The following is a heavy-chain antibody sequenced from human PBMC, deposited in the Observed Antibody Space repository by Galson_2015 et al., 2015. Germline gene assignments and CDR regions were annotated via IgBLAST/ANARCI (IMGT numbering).Heavy chain of an antibody. Sequence: SLRLSCATSGFTFSNYGMNWVRQAPGKGLEWVAIIWHDGSNRHYGDSVKGRFTISRDKSKNTAYLQMNSLRAEDTAVYYCARAAAYGSGSPPDYWGQGTLVTVSS. CDR2: IWHDGSNR. V-gene: IGHV3-33*01. D-gene: IGHD3-10*01. J-gene: IGHJ4*02. CDR1: GFTFSNYG. CDR3: ARAAAYGSGSPPDY.